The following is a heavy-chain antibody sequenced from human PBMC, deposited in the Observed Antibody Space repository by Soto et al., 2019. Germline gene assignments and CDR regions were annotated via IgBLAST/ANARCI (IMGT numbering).Heavy chain of an antibody. CDR1: GFTFSSYW. CDR2: IKQDGSEK. V-gene: IGHV3-7*01. D-gene: IGHD3-3*01. Sequence: GGSLRLSCAASGFTFSSYWMSWVRQAPGKGLEWVANIKQDGSEKYYVDSVKGRFTISRDNAKNSLYLQMNSLRAEDTAVYYCAREPYYDFWSGYYTGEDYYYGMDVWGQGTTVTVSS. CDR3: AREPYYDFWSGYYTGEDYYYGMDV. J-gene: IGHJ6*02.